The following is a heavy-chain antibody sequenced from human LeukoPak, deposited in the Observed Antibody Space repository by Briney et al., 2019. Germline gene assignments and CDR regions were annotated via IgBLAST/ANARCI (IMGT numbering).Heavy chain of an antibody. V-gene: IGHV5-51*01. CDR3: ARRNSGNFPFDY. CDR2: IYPGDSDT. Sequence: GASLKISCKGTGHTFTNTWIAWVRQMPGKGLEWMGIIYPGDSDTIYSPSFQGQVTISVDKSISTAYLQWSSLKASDTAMYYCARRNSGNFPFDYWGQGTLVTVSS. J-gene: IGHJ4*02. D-gene: IGHD6-19*01. CDR1: GHTFTNTW.